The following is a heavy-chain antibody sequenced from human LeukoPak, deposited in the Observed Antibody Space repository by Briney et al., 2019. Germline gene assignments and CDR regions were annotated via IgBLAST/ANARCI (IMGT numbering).Heavy chain of an antibody. V-gene: IGHV1-2*02. CDR2: INPNSGET. Sequence: VASVKVSCKASGYTFTGAYMRWVRQAPGQGLEWVGWINPNSGETKFAPKFQGRVTMTRDTSPSTAFMDLGGLRSDDTAVYYCARVLFNSGYDSWGQGSLVTVSS. D-gene: IGHD4-23*01. CDR3: ARVLFNSGYDS. J-gene: IGHJ5*01. CDR1: GYTFTGAY.